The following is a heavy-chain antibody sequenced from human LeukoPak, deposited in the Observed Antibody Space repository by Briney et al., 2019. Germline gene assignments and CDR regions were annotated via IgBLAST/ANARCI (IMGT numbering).Heavy chain of an antibody. D-gene: IGHD2-21*02. V-gene: IGHV4-30-2*01. Sequence: SETLSLTCAVSGGSISSGGYSWSWIRQPPGKGLEWIGYIYHSGSTYYNPSLKSRVTISVDRSKNQFSLKLSSVTAADAAAYYCAREATDLRAFDYWGQGTLVTVSS. CDR2: IYHSGST. J-gene: IGHJ4*02. CDR1: GGSISSGGYS. CDR3: AREATDLRAFDY.